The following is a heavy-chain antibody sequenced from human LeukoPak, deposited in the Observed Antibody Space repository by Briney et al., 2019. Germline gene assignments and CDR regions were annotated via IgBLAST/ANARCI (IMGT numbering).Heavy chain of an antibody. V-gene: IGHV3-23*01. D-gene: IGHD3-22*01. Sequence: GGSLRLSCAASGFTFSSYAMSWVRQAPGKGLEWVSALSGSGGSTYYADSVKGRFTISRDNSKNTLFLQMSGLGAEDTAVYYCAKQTDTTGSRGGAFDIWGQGTMVTVSS. CDR2: LSGSGGST. CDR1: GFTFSSYA. J-gene: IGHJ3*02. CDR3: AKQTDTTGSRGGAFDI.